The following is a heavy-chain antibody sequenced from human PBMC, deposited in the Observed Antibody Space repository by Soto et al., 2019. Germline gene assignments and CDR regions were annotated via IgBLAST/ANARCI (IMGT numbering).Heavy chain of an antibody. CDR3: ARLNYCSGGSCYFPLYYYYYMDV. CDR2: IYYSGST. D-gene: IGHD2-15*01. Sequence: SETLSLTSAVSGGSVNSSSYSWGWIRQPPGKGLEWIGSIYYSGSTYYNPSLKSRVTISVDTSKNQFSLKLSSVTAADTAVYYCARLNYCSGGSCYFPLYYYYYMDVWGKGTTVTVSS. J-gene: IGHJ6*03. CDR1: GGSVNSSSYS. V-gene: IGHV4-39*01.